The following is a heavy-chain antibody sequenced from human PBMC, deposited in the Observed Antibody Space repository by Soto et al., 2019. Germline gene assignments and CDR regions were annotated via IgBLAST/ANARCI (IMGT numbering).Heavy chain of an antibody. Sequence: SETLSLTCTVSGGSISSYYWSWIRQPPGKGLEWVGYIYHSGSTYYNPSIKSRVTISVDRSKNRFSLNMNSVTAAYTAVFYCARAKRPFTMTYLNWFAPWGRGTLVPVSS. CDR2: IYHSGST. J-gene: IGHJ5*02. CDR1: GGSISSYY. D-gene: IGHD3-22*01. V-gene: IGHV4-59*12. CDR3: ARAKRPFTMTYLNWFAP.